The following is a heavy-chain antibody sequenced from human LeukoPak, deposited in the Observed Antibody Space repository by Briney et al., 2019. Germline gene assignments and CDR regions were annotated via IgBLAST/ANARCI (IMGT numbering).Heavy chain of an antibody. V-gene: IGHV4-30-2*01. D-gene: IGHD5-18*01. CDR1: GGSISSGGYS. Sequence: SQTLSLTCAVSGGSISSGGYSWSWIRQPPGKGLEWIGYIYHSGSTYYNPSLKSRVTISVDRSKNQFPLKLSSVTAADTAVYYCARTDTAMVFDYWGQGTLVTVSS. J-gene: IGHJ4*02. CDR3: ARTDTAMVFDY. CDR2: IYHSGST.